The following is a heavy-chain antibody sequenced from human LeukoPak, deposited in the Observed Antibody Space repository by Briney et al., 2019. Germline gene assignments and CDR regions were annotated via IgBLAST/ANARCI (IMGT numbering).Heavy chain of an antibody. CDR1: GGSISIYY. CDR3: ARDYALRAFDI. V-gene: IGHV4-59*01. CDR2: IYYSGST. J-gene: IGHJ3*02. D-gene: IGHD3-16*01. Sequence: KPSETLSLTCTVSGGSISIYYWSWIRQPPGNGLEWIGYIYYSGSTNYNPSLKSRVTISVDTSKNQFSLKLSSVTAADTTVYYCARDYALRAFDIWGQGTMVTVSS.